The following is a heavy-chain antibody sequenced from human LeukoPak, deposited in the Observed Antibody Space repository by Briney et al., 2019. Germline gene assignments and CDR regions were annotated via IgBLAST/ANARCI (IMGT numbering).Heavy chain of an antibody. D-gene: IGHD3-3*01. Sequence: ASVKVSCKASGYTFTGYYMHWVRQAPGQGLEWMGWINPNSGGTNYAQKFQGRVTMTRDTSISTAYMELSRLRPDDTAVYYCARHGFLEWLLLDYWGQGTLVTVSS. CDR3: ARHGFLEWLLLDY. J-gene: IGHJ4*02. CDR1: GYTFTGYY. CDR2: INPNSGGT. V-gene: IGHV1-2*02.